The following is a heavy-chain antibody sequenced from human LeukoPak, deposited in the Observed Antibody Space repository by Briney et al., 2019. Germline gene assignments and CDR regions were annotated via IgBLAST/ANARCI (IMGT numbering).Heavy chain of an antibody. CDR3: ARGIRVTIFDYYHMDV. D-gene: IGHD3-3*01. CDR2: INPNSGGT. CDR1: GYTFTGYY. J-gene: IGHJ6*03. Sequence: GASVKVSCKASGYTFTGYYMHWVRQAPGQGLEWMGWINPNSGGTNYAQKFQGRVTMTRDTSISTAYMELSRLRSDDTAVYYCARGIRVTIFDYYHMDVWGKGTTVTVSS. V-gene: IGHV1-2*02.